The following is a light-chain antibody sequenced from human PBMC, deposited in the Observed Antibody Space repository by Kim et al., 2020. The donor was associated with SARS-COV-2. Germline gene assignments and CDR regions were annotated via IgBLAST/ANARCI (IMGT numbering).Light chain of an antibody. Sequence: SVALGQTARNTCGGNSIGSKNVRWYQQKPGQAPVLVIYRDSNRPSGIPERFSGSNSGNTATLTISRAQAGDEADYYCQVWDSSSVVFGGGTQLTVL. V-gene: IGLV3-9*01. CDR1: SIGSKN. CDR2: RDS. J-gene: IGLJ2*01. CDR3: QVWDSSSVV.